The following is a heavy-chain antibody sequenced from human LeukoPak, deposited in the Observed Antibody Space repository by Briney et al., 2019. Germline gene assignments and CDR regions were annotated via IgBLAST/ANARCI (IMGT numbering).Heavy chain of an antibody. CDR3: AKDRYDSSGYSLRYYYYGMDV. Sequence: GGSLRLSCAASGFTFSNYVMHWVRQAPGKGLEWVAVISYDGNNKYYADSVKGRFTISRDNSKNTLYMQMNSLRAEDTAVYYCAKDRYDSSGYSLRYYYYGMDVWGQGTTVTVSS. J-gene: IGHJ6*02. V-gene: IGHV3-30*18. CDR1: GFTFSNYV. D-gene: IGHD3-22*01. CDR2: ISYDGNNK.